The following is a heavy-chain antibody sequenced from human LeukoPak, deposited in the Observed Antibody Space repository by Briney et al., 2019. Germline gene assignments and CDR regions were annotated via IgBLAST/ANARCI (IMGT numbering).Heavy chain of an antibody. V-gene: IGHV1-2*06. CDR3: ARAWGRIVGATRVSGEKTFDY. CDR1: GYTFTGYY. Sequence: GASVKVSCKASGYTFTGYYMHWVRQAPGQGLEWMGRINPNSGGTNYAQKFQGRVTMTRDTSISTAYMELSRLRSDDTAVYYCARAWGRIVGATRVSGEKTFDYWGQGTLVTVSS. CDR2: INPNSGGT. J-gene: IGHJ4*02. D-gene: IGHD1-26*01.